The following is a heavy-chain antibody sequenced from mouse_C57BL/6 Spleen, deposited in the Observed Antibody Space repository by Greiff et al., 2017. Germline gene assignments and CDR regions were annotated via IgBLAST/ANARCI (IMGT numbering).Heavy chain of an antibody. CDR1: GYSITSGYY. CDR3: ARGGYYGSSYGY. V-gene: IGHV3-6*01. Sequence: ESGPGLVKPSQSLSLTCSVTGYSITSGYYWNWIRQFPGNKLEWMGYISYDGSNNYNPSLKNRISITRATSKNQFFLKLNSVTTEDTATYYCARGGYYGSSYGYWGQGTTLTVSS. D-gene: IGHD1-1*01. CDR2: ISYDGSN. J-gene: IGHJ2*01.